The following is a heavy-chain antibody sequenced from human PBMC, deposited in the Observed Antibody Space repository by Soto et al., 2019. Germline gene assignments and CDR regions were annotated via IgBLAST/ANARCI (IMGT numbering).Heavy chain of an antibody. D-gene: IGHD6-13*01. CDR3: AREVKYSSSRGWFDP. V-gene: IGHV4-39*07. Sequence: SETLSLTCTVSGGSISSDNYSWGWIRQSPGKGLEWIGNMYYYGSTNYNPSLKSRVTISVDTSKNQFSLKLSSVTAADTAVYYCAREVKYSSSRGWFDPWGQGTLVTVSS. CDR1: GGSISSDNYS. J-gene: IGHJ5*02. CDR2: MYYYGST.